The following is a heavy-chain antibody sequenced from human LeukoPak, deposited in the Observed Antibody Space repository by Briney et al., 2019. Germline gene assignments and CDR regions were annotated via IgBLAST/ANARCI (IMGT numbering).Heavy chain of an antibody. CDR1: GDSVSSNSAA. J-gene: IGHJ4*02. CDR3: ARGRFRNFDD. V-gene: IGHV6-1*01. D-gene: IGHD3-10*01. Sequence: SQTLSLTCAISGDSVSSNSAAWNWTRQSPWRGLEWLGRTYYRSKWYYDYAVSVKSRININPDTSKNQVSLQLKSMTPEDTAVYYCARGRFRNFDDWGQGTLVTVSS. CDR2: TYYRSKWYY.